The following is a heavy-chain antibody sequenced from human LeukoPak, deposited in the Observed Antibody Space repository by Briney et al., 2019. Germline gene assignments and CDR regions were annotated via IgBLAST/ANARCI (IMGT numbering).Heavy chain of an antibody. CDR1: GFTFSSYA. V-gene: IGHV3-23*01. J-gene: IGHJ4*02. Sequence: GGSLRLSCAASGFTFSSYAMSCVRQAPGKGLEWVSAISGSGGSTYYADSVKGRFPISRDNSKNTMYLQMNSLRADDTAVYYCAKGGANNYYDSSGYFPLDYWGQGTLVTVSS. D-gene: IGHD3-22*01. CDR3: AKGGANNYYDSSGYFPLDY. CDR2: ISGSGGST.